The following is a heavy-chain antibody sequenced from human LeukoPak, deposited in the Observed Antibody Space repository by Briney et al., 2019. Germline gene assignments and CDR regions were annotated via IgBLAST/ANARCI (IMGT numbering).Heavy chain of an antibody. CDR1: GGTFSSYA. Sequence: SVKVSCKASGGTFSSYAISWVRQAPGQGLEWMGRIIPILGIANYARKFQGRVTITADKSTSTAYMELSSLRSEDTAVYYCARGGRAGYSSSSNGGYVYWGQGTLVTVSS. CDR3: ARGGRAGYSSSSNGGYVY. D-gene: IGHD6-6*01. V-gene: IGHV1-69*04. J-gene: IGHJ4*02. CDR2: IIPILGIA.